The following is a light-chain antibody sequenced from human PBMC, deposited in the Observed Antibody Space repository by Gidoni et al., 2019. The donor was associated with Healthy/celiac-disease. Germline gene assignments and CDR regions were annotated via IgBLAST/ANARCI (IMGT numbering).Light chain of an antibody. V-gene: IGKV3-11*01. J-gene: IGKJ4*01. Sequence: EIVLTQSPATLSLSPGERATLSCRASQSVSSYLAWYQPKPGQAPRLLIYDASNRATGIPARFSGSGSGTDFTLTISSLEPEDFAVYYCQQRSNWSVTFXGXTKVEIK. CDR2: DAS. CDR3: QQRSNWSVT. CDR1: QSVSSY.